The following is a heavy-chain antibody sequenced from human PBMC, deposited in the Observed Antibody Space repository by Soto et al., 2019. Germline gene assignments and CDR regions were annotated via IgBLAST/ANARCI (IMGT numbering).Heavy chain of an antibody. V-gene: IGHV1-69*13. CDR2: IIPIFGTA. J-gene: IGHJ6*02. Sequence: SVKVSCKASGGTFSSYAISWVRQAPGQGLEWMGGIIPIFGTANYAQKFQGRVTITADESTSTAYMELSSLRSEDTAVYYCARDFTDSSGPTLGMGVWGQGTTVTVSS. CDR1: GGTFSSYA. D-gene: IGHD6-19*01. CDR3: ARDFTDSSGPTLGMGV.